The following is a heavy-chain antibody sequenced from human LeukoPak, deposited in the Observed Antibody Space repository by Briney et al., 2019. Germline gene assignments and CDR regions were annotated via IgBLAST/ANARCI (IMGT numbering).Heavy chain of an antibody. D-gene: IGHD2-2*01. CDR3: ATKYCSSTSCFRGSY. CDR2: MNPNSGNT. Sequence: ASVKVSCKASGYTFTSYDINWVRQATGQGLEWMGWMNPNSGNTGYAQKFQGRVTITRNTSISTAYMELSSLRSEDTAVYYCATKYCSSTSCFRGSYWGQGTLVTVSS. J-gene: IGHJ4*02. CDR1: GYTFTSYD. V-gene: IGHV1-8*03.